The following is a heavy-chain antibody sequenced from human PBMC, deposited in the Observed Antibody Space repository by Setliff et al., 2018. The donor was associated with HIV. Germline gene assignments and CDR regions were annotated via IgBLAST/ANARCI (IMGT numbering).Heavy chain of an antibody. D-gene: IGHD3-9*01. CDR3: ATSPRGTYYDILSGRPRGWFDP. CDR2: IISVFGTT. Sequence: SVKVSCKASGGTFSSFAINWVRQAPGQGLEWMGGIISVFGTTHYSQKFQGRVTITADESASTAYMDLSSLTSDDTAVYYCATSPRGTYYDILSGRPRGWFDPWGQGTLVTVSS. V-gene: IGHV1-69*13. CDR1: GGTFSSFA. J-gene: IGHJ5*02.